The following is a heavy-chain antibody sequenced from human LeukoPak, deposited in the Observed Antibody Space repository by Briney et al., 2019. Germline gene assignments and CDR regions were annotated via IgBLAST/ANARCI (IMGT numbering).Heavy chain of an antibody. CDR3: AKNPYDSSGYYSLDY. J-gene: IGHJ4*02. Sequence: GGSLRLSCAASGFTFSSYWMSWVRQAPGKGLEWVSAISGSGGSTYYADSVKGRFTISRDNSKNALYLQMNSLRAEDTAVYYCAKNPYDSSGYYSLDYWAREPWSPSPQ. D-gene: IGHD3-22*01. CDR2: ISGSGGST. CDR1: GFTFSSYW. V-gene: IGHV3-23*01.